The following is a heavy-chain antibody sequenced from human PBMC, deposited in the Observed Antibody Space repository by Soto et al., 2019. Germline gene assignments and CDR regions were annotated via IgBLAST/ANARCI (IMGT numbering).Heavy chain of an antibody. J-gene: IGHJ5*02. CDR3: ARSPTRRIITMVRGVISNWFDP. D-gene: IGHD3-10*01. V-gene: IGHV4-34*01. CDR2: INHSGST. Sequence: SETLSLTCAVYGGSFSGYYWSWIRQPPGKGLEWIGEINHSGSTNYNPSLKSRVTISVDTSKNQFSLKLSSVTAADTAVYYCARSPTRRIITMVRGVISNWFDPWGQGTLVTVSS. CDR1: GGSFSGYY.